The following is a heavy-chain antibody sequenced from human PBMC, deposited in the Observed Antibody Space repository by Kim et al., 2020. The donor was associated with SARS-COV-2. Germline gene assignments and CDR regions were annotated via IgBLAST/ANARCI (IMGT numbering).Heavy chain of an antibody. CDR2: NK. CDR3: ARDKNTGYIDF. Sequence: NKYQEDPGRGRFIISRDNSKNMLYLEMNSLRAGDTAVYYCARDKNTGYIDFWGQGTLVTVSS. J-gene: IGHJ4*02. D-gene: IGHD2-8*02. V-gene: IGHV3-30*07.